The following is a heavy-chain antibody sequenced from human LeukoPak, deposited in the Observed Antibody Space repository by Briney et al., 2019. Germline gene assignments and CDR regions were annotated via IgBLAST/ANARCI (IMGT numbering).Heavy chain of an antibody. CDR2: IWYDGSNK. D-gene: IGHD6-13*01. V-gene: IGHV3-33*01. CDR1: GFTFSSYG. Sequence: GGSLRLSCAASGFTFSSYGMHWVRQAPGKGLEWVAVIWYDGSNKYYADSVKGRFTISRDKSKNTLYLQMNSLRAEDTAVYYCARVGGIAAAGTPPYYYYYYGMDVWGKGTTVTVSS. J-gene: IGHJ6*04. CDR3: ARVGGIAAAGTPPYYYYYYGMDV.